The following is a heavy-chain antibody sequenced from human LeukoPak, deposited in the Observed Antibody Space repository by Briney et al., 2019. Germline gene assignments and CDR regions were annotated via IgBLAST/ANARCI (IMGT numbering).Heavy chain of an antibody. V-gene: IGHV1-18*01. D-gene: IGHD3-3*01. Sequence: ASVKVSCKXSGYTFTSYGISWVRQAPGQGLEWMGWISAYNGNTNYAQKLQGRVTMTTDTSTSTAYMELSSLRSEDTAVYYCATRTIFGVDAFDIWGQGTMVTVSS. CDR2: ISAYNGNT. CDR1: GYTFTSYG. J-gene: IGHJ3*02. CDR3: ATRTIFGVDAFDI.